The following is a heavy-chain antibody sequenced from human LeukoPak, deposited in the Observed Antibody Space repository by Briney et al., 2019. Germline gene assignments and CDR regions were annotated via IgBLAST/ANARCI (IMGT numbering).Heavy chain of an antibody. CDR3: ARDGYYYDSSGYGLDY. CDR2: IQSTGST. J-gene: IGHJ4*02. V-gene: IGHV4-61*02. D-gene: IGHD3-22*01. Sequence: PSQTLSLTCTVSGDSISSESYFGSWIRQPAGKVLGWVGRIQSTGSTNYNPSLKSRVTISRDTSKNQSSLKLSSVTAADTAVYYCARDGYYYDSSGYGLDYWGQGTLVTVSS. CDR1: GDSISSESYF.